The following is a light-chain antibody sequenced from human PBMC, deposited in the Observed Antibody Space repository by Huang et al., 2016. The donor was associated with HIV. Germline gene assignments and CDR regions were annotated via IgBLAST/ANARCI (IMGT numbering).Light chain of an antibody. Sequence: EIVMTQSPATLSVSPGEGATLSCRASQSISRDLAWYQQRPGQAPRLLIYGASTRATGIPARCSGSGSGKEFTLTISSLQSEDFGVYYCQHYNNWPPWTFGQGTKV. CDR2: GAS. CDR1: QSISRD. J-gene: IGKJ1*01. CDR3: QHYNNWPPWT. V-gene: IGKV3-15*01.